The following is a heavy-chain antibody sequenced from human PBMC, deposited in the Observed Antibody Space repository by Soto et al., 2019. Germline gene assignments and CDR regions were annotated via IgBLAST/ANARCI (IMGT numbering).Heavy chain of an antibody. CDR3: ARGRIVVVVAATHYYMDV. V-gene: IGHV4-34*01. CDR1: GGSFSGYY. D-gene: IGHD2-15*01. Sequence: SETLSLTCAVYGGSFSGYYWSWIRQPPGKGLEWIGEINHSGSTNYNPSLKSRVTISVDTSKNQFSLKLSSVTAADTAVYYCARGRIVVVVAATHYYMDVWGKGTTVTVSS. J-gene: IGHJ6*03. CDR2: INHSGST.